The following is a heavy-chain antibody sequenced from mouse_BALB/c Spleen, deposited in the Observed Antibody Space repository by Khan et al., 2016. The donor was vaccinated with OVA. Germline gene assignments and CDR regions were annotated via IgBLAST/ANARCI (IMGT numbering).Heavy chain of an antibody. CDR1: GYTFTSYW. Sequence: DLVKPGASVKLSCKASGYTFTSYWINWIKQRPGQGLEWIGRIAPGSGSTYYNEMFKGKATLTVDTSSSTASIQLSSLSSEDSAVYFSAISNYYGSSLYALDYWGQGTSVTVSS. CDR2: IAPGSGST. J-gene: IGHJ4*01. CDR3: AISNYYGSSLYALDY. D-gene: IGHD1-1*01. V-gene: IGHV1S41*01.